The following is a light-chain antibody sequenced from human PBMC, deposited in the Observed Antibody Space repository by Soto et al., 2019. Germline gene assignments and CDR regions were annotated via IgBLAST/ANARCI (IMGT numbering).Light chain of an antibody. CDR3: SSYAGSNYV. J-gene: IGLJ1*01. CDR1: SNDVGGYNY. Sequence: SVLTQPPSASGSPGQSVTISCTGTSNDVGGYNYVSWYQQHPGKVPKLMIYDVSKRPSGVPDRFSGSKSGNTASLTVSGLQAEDEADYYCSSYAGSNYVFGTGTKVTVL. V-gene: IGLV2-8*01. CDR2: DVS.